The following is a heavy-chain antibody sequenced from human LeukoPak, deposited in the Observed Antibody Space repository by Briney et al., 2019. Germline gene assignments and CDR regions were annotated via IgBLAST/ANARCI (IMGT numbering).Heavy chain of an antibody. CDR1: GFTFSSYS. J-gene: IGHJ4*02. Sequence: KAGGSLGLSCAASGFTFSSYSMNWVRQAPGKGLEWVSSISSSSSYIYYADSVKGRFTISRDNAKNSLYLQMNSLRAEDTAVYYCARDIYSSSTVDYWGQGTLVTVSS. CDR3: ARDIYSSSTVDY. D-gene: IGHD6-6*01. V-gene: IGHV3-21*01. CDR2: ISSSSSYI.